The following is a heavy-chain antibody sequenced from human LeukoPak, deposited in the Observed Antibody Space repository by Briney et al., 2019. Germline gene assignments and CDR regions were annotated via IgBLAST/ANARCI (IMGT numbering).Heavy chain of an antibody. CDR1: GFTISYNY. CDR3: ARGPPYYDILTGLDY. J-gene: IGHJ4*02. Sequence: PGGSLRLSCAASGFTISYNYMTWVRQAPGKGLEWVSIIYSGGGTYSADSVKGRFTISRDDSKNTLYLQMNSLRAEDTAVYYCARGPPYYDILTGLDYWGQGTLVTVSS. CDR2: IYSGGGT. V-gene: IGHV3-66*01. D-gene: IGHD3-9*01.